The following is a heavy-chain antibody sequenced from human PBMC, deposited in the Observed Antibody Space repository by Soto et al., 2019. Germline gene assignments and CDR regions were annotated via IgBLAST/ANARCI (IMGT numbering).Heavy chain of an antibody. D-gene: IGHD3-16*01. J-gene: IGHJ5*02. CDR1: GFSLSNSGVG. CDR2: IYWDDDK. CDR3: AHSLYDYVWGTNWFDP. Sequence: QITLKESGPTLVKPTQTLTLTCTFSGFSLSNSGVGVGWIRQPPGKALEWLALIYWDDDKRYSPSLKSRLTITKDTSKNQVVLTMTNMDPVDTATYYCAHSLYDYVWGTNWFDPWGQGTLVTVSS. V-gene: IGHV2-5*02.